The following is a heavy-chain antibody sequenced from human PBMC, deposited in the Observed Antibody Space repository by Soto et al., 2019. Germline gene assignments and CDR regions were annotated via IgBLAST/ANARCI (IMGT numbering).Heavy chain of an antibody. Sequence: EVQLLESGGGLVQPGGSLRLSCAASGFTFSSYAMSWVRQAPGKGLEWVSAISGSGGSTYYADSVKGRFTISRDNSKNPLYLPMTSLIAEDTAVYYCVLWPPYCFDCWGQGTLVTVSS. CDR2: ISGSGGST. CDR1: GFTFSSYA. CDR3: VLWPPYCFDC. J-gene: IGHJ4*02. V-gene: IGHV3-23*01. D-gene: IGHD3-10*01.